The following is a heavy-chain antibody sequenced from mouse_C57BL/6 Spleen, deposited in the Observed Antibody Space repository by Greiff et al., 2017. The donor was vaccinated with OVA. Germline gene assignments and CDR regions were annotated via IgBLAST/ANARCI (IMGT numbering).Heavy chain of an antibody. Sequence: EVKLLESEGGLVQPGSSMKLSCTASGFTFSDYYMAWVRQVPEKGLEWVANINYDGSSTYYLDSLKSRFIISRDNAKNILYLQMSSLKSEDTATYYCARSTGTWAMDYWGQGTSVTVSS. J-gene: IGHJ4*01. D-gene: IGHD4-1*01. CDR2: INYDGSST. CDR3: ARSTGTWAMDY. CDR1: GFTFSDYY. V-gene: IGHV5-16*01.